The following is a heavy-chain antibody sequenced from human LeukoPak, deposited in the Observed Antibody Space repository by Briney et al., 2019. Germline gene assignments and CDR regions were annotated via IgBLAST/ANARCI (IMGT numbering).Heavy chain of an antibody. V-gene: IGHV3-11*04. CDR1: GFTFSDYY. CDR3: ARVVPAAIRHYYYYYMDV. J-gene: IGHJ6*03. D-gene: IGHD2-2*02. CDR2: ISSSGSTI. Sequence: GGSLRLSCVASGFTFSDYYMSWIRQAPGKGLEWVSYISSSGSTIYYADSVKGRFTISRDNAKNSLYLQMNSLRAEDTAVYYCARVVPAAIRHYYYYYMDVWGKGTTVTVSS.